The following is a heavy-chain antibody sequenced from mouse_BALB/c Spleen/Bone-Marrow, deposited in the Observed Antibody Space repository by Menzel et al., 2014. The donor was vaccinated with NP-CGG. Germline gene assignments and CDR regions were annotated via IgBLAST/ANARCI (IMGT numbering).Heavy chain of an antibody. J-gene: IGHJ2*01. CDR2: IYPGNGDT. V-gene: IGHV1-12*01. CDR3: ARSNWDGGNYFDY. Sequence: QVQLQQSGAELVKPGASVKMSCKASGYTLTSYNMHWVKQTPGQGLEWIGTIYPGNGDTSYNQKFKGKATLTADKSSSTAYMQLSSLTSEDSAVYYCARSNWDGGNYFDYWGQGTTLTVSS. CDR1: GYTLTSYN. D-gene: IGHD4-1*01.